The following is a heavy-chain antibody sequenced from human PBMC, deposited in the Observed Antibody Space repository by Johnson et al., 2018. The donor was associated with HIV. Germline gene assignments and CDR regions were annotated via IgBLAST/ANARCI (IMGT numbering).Heavy chain of an antibody. J-gene: IGHJ3*02. V-gene: IGHV3-30*03. CDR2: ISYDGSNK. D-gene: IGHD3-22*01. CDR3: ARGITMIAVVKGDAFDI. Sequence: QVQLVESGGGWVKPGGSLSLSCAASGFTFSDSYMNWIRQAPGTGLEWVAVISYDGSNKYYADSVTGRFSISRDNSKNTVYLQMNSLRTEDTAVYYCARGITMIAVVKGDAFDIWGQGTMVTVSS. CDR1: GFTFSDSY.